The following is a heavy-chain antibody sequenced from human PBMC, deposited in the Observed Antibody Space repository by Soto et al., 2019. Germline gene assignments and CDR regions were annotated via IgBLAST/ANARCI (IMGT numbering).Heavy chain of an antibody. D-gene: IGHD3-3*01. CDR1: GYTFSSYG. V-gene: IGHV1-18*01. Sequence: QVKLVQSGGEVKKPGASVKISCKASGYTFSSYGISWVRKAPGQGLEWMGWISAYNGNTNYAQKFQGRVTMTTDTSTSTAYMELRSLRSDDTAIYYCARTLNEWSLGLEWGQGTLVTVSS. CDR2: ISAYNGNT. J-gene: IGHJ4*02. CDR3: ARTLNEWSLGLE.